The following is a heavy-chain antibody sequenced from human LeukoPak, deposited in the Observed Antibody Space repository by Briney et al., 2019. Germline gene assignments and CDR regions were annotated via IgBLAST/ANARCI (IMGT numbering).Heavy chain of an antibody. D-gene: IGHD3-10*01. CDR1: GFTVSSNY. CDR2: IYSGGST. CDR3: ARDGELHYYYYYYMDV. V-gene: IGHV3-53*04. Sequence: GGSLRLSCAASGFTVSSNYMSWVRQAPGKGLEWVSVIYSGGSTYYADSVKGRFTISRHNSKNTLYLQMNSLRAEDTAVYYCARDGELHYYYYYYMDVWGKGTTVTVSS. J-gene: IGHJ6*03.